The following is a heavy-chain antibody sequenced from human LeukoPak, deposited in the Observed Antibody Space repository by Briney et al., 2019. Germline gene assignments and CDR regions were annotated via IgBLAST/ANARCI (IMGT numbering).Heavy chain of an antibody. J-gene: IGHJ3*02. V-gene: IGHV4-30-4*08. CDR2: IYYSGST. D-gene: IGHD2-2*01. Sequence: SSQTLSLTCTVSVGSISSADYNWSWIRQPPGKGLEWVGYIYYSGSTYYNPSLKSRVTISVNTSKNQFSLQLSSATAAGNAVYYCARACSSTPCYGAFDMWGQGTMVTVSS. CDR3: ARACSSTPCYGAFDM. CDR1: VGSISSADYN.